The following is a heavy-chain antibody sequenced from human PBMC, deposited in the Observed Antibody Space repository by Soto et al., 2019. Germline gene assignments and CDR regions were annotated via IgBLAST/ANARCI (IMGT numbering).Heavy chain of an antibody. CDR2: MNPNSGNT. CDR1: GYTFTSYD. CDR3: ARPYSSSWYYYGMDV. J-gene: IGHJ6*02. V-gene: IGHV1-8*01. D-gene: IGHD6-13*01. Sequence: QVQLVQSGAEVKKPGASVKVSCKASGYTFTSYDINWVRQATGQGLEWMGWMNPNSGNTGYAQKLQGRVTITRNTSISTAYMELSSLRSEDTAVYYCARPYSSSWYYYGMDVWGQGTTVTVSS.